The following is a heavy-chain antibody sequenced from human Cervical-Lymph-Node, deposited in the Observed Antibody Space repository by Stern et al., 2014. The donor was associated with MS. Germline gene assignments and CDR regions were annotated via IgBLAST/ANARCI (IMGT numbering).Heavy chain of an antibody. Sequence: QVQLVQSGAEVKKPGASVKVSCKASGYMFSTHGISWVRQVPGQGLEWMGWISAYSGNTHYAQKLQGRVTMTTDTSTSTAYLEAGSLISDDTAVYYWARDYGLGSGWTRHYYGMDVWGQGTTVTVSS. CDR2: ISAYSGNT. J-gene: IGHJ6*02. V-gene: IGHV1-18*04. CDR1: GYMFSTHG. D-gene: IGHD6-25*01. CDR3: ARDYGLGSGWTRHYYGMDV.